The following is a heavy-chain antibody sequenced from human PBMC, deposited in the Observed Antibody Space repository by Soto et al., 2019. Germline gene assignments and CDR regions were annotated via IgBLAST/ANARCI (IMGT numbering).Heavy chain of an antibody. V-gene: IGHV4-31*03. D-gene: IGHD6-13*01. CDR1: GGSISSGGYY. CDR2: IYYSGST. J-gene: IGHJ4*02. Sequence: QVQLQESGPGLVKPSQTLSLTCTVSGGSISSGGYYWSWIRQHPGKGLEWIGYIYYSGSTYYNPSLNSRVTISVDTSKNQFSLKLSSVTAAETTVYYCARAIAAAYLEKPFDYWGQGTLVTVSS. CDR3: ARAIAAAYLEKPFDY.